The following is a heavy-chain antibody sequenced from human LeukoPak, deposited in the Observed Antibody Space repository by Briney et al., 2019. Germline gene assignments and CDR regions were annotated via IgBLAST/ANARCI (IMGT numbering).Heavy chain of an antibody. Sequence: GGSLRLSCAASGFTFSSYAMSWVRQAPGKGLEWVSSISGSGGSTYHADSVKGRFTISRDNSKNTLYLQMNSLRAEDTAVYYCAKDQGIAARPYYMDVWGKGTTVTVSS. V-gene: IGHV3-23*01. CDR3: AKDQGIAARPYYMDV. CDR1: GFTFSSYA. CDR2: ISGSGGST. J-gene: IGHJ6*03. D-gene: IGHD6-13*01.